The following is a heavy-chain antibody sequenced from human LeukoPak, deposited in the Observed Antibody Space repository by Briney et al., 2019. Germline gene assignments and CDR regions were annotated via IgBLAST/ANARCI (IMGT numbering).Heavy chain of an antibody. V-gene: IGHV3-48*04. CDR3: ARDERAASGGAMET. J-gene: IGHJ4*02. D-gene: IGHD6-13*01. CDR2: ISDTSATM. Sequence: GGSLRLSCAASGFTFSSYGMNWVRQAPGMGLEWISYISDTSATMYYADSVKGRFTISRDNAKNSLFLQMSSLRAEDTALYFCARDERAASGGAMETWGQGTLVTVSS. CDR1: GFTFSSYG.